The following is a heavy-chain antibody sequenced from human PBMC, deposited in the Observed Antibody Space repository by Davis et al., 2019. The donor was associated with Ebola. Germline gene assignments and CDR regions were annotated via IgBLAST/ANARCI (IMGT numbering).Heavy chain of an antibody. Sequence: KVSCKGSGYTFTSNWIGWVRQMPGKGLEWMAIIYPGDSDTRYSPSFEGQVTISVDRSISTAYLQWSSLKASDTAMYYCAKQESLYGSSDYWGQGTLVTVSS. CDR3: AKQESLYGSSDY. J-gene: IGHJ4*02. CDR1: GYTFTSNW. D-gene: IGHD3-22*01. V-gene: IGHV5-51*01. CDR2: IYPGDSDT.